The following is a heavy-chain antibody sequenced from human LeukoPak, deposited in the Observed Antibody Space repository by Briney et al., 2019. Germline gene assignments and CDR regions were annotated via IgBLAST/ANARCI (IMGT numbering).Heavy chain of an antibody. D-gene: IGHD6-19*01. J-gene: IGHJ4*02. CDR3: ASGDSSGWSYEHDY. CDR1: GGSISSNNW. CDR2: IYHSGNT. V-gene: IGHV4-4*02. Sequence: SGTLSLTCAVSGGSISSNNWWSWVRQPPGRGLEWIGEIYHSGNTKYNPSLKSRVTIPVDKSNNQFSLKLTSVTAADTAVYFCASGDSSGWSYEHDYWGQGTQVTVSS.